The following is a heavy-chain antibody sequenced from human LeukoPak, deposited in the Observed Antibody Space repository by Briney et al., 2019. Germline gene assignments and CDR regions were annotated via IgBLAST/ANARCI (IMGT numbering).Heavy chain of an antibody. J-gene: IGHJ4*02. D-gene: IGHD3-10*01. CDR2: IDPSDGGT. Sequence: GAPVKVSCKASGYTFTTYYMHWVRQAPGQGLEWMGIIDPSDGGTTYAQKFQGRVTMTRDTSTSTVYMELSSLRSDDTAVYYCASLGSGSSPIIDFDYWGQGTLVTVSS. V-gene: IGHV1-46*01. CDR3: ASLGSGSSPIIDFDY. CDR1: GYTFTTYY.